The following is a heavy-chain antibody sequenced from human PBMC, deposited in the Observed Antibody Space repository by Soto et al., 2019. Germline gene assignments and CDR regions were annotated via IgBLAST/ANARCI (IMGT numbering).Heavy chain of an antibody. CDR3: AGASSRISSVVAAY. CDR1: NDSLSSHF. J-gene: IGHJ4*02. Sequence: ASVKVSCRAANDSLSSHFIHWWRQAPGEGLGWMGIVNTGTNSASYSKEYQARLTQTSDMTARREYMKLSNLRSDNKAGYYCAGASSRISSVVAAYWGQGTLVTVSS. V-gene: IGHV1-46*01. CDR2: VNTGTNSA. D-gene: IGHD2-15*01.